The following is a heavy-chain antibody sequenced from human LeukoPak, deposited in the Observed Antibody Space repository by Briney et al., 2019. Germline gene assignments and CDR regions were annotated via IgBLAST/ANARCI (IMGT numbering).Heavy chain of an antibody. Sequence: PSETLSLTCTVSGGSISSYYWSWIRQPPGEGLEWIGYIYTSGSTNYNPSLKSRVTISVDTSKNQFSLKLSSVTAADTAVYYCARQQAGDGYNSHYYYYYYMDVWGKGTTVTVSS. CDR3: ARQQAGDGYNSHYYYYYYMDV. V-gene: IGHV4-4*09. CDR2: IYTSGST. CDR1: GGSISSYY. D-gene: IGHD5-24*01. J-gene: IGHJ6*03.